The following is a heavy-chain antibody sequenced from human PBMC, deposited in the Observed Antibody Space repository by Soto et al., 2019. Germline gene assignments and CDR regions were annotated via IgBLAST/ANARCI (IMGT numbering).Heavy chain of an antibody. CDR3: ARSIVVVPAAKVTRLSYYYYMDV. CDR2: INHSGST. J-gene: IGHJ6*03. Sequence: SETLSLTCAVYGGSFSGYYWSWIRQPPGKGLEWIGEINHSGSTNYNPSLKSRVTISVDTSKNQFSLKLSSVTAADTAVYYCARSIVVVPAAKVTRLSYYYYMDVWGKGTTVTVSS. CDR1: GGSFSGYY. D-gene: IGHD2-2*01. V-gene: IGHV4-34*01.